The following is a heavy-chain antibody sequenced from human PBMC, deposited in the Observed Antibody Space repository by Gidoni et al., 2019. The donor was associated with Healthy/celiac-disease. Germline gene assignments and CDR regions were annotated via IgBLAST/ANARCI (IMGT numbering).Heavy chain of an antibody. CDR2: IYWDDDK. CDR3: AHSTLPDIVVVPAGISTWFDP. V-gene: IGHV2-5*02. D-gene: IGHD2-2*01. J-gene: IGHJ5*02. CDR1: GLSLSTSGEG. Sequence: QITLKESVPTLVKPTQTLTLTCTFYGLSLSTSGEGVGWIRQPPGKALEWLALIYWDDDKRYSPSLKSRLTITKDTSKNQVVHTMTNMDPVDTATYYCAHSTLPDIVVVPAGISTWFDPWGQGTLVTVSS.